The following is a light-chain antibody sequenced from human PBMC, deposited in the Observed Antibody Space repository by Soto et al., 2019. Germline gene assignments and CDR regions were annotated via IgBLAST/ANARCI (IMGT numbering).Light chain of an antibody. CDR3: SSYTSSSTPYYV. CDR1: SSDVGGYNY. V-gene: IGLV2-14*01. Sequence: QSVLTQPASVSGSPGQSITISCTGTSSDVGGYNYVSWYQQHPGKAPKLMIYEVSNRPSGVSNRFSGSKSGNTASLTISGLQAEDEADYYCSSYTSSSTPYYVFGTGTKVIVL. J-gene: IGLJ1*01. CDR2: EVS.